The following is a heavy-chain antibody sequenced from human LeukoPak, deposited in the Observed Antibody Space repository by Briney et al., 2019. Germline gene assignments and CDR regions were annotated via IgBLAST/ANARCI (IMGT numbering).Heavy chain of an antibody. J-gene: IGHJ4*02. CDR1: GGSFSGYY. V-gene: IGHV3-53*01. CDR3: ARDLHYGSGSYSNY. CDR2: IYSGGST. D-gene: IGHD3-10*01. Sequence: PSETLSLTCAVYGGSFSGYYWSWVRQAPGKGLEWVSVIYSGGSTYYADSVKGRFTISRDNSKNTLYLQMNSLRAEDTAVYYCARDLHYGSGSYSNYWGQGTLVTVSS.